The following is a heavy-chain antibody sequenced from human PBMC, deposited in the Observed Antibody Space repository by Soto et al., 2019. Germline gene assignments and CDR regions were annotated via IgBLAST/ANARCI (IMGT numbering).Heavy chain of an antibody. CDR2: IIPIFGTV. J-gene: IGHJ2*01. CDR3: ARGNHRWLQLWYFDL. Sequence: QVQLVQSGAEVKKPGSSVKVSCKASGGTFSNYPISWVRQAPGQGLEWMGGIIPIFGTVNYAQKLKGRVTITGDESTSTAYMELSSLRSEDTAVYYCARGNHRWLQLWYFDLWGRGTLVTVSS. V-gene: IGHV1-69*12. CDR1: GGTFSNYP. D-gene: IGHD5-12*01.